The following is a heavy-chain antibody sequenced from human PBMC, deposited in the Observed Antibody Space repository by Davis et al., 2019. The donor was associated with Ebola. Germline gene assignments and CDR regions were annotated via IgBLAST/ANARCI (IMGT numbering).Heavy chain of an antibody. CDR3: ARAPRSPYYYGSGSYYDAFDI. J-gene: IGHJ3*02. V-gene: IGHV2-70*11. CDR1: GFSLSTSGMC. CDR2: IDWDDDK. Sequence: SGPTLVKPPQTLTLTCTFSGFSLSTSGMCVSWIRQPPGKALEWLARIDWDDDKYYSTSLKTRLTISKDTSKNQVVLTMTNMDPVDTATYYCARAPRSPYYYGSGSYYDAFDIWGQGTMVTVSS. D-gene: IGHD3-10*01.